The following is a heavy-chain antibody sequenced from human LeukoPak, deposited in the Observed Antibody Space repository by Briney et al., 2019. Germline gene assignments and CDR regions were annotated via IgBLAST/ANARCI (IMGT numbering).Heavy chain of an antibody. D-gene: IGHD6-19*01. Sequence: GGSLRLSCAASGFTFSTYAMTWVRQAPGKGLEWDSGISGSGIGTFYADSVKGRFTISRDNSKNTLYLQMNSLRAEDTAVYYCAKDGGQWLGAKFDYWGQGTLVTVSS. V-gene: IGHV3-23*01. CDR3: AKDGGQWLGAKFDY. CDR1: GFTFSTYA. J-gene: IGHJ4*02. CDR2: ISGSGIGT.